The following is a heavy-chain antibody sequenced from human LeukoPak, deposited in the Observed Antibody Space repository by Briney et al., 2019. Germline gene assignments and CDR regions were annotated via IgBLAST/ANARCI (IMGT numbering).Heavy chain of an antibody. CDR2: INSDGSST. D-gene: IGHD6-19*01. Sequence: GGSLRLSCAASKFTFSRYWMHWVRQSPGKGLVWVSRINSDGSSTSYADSVKGRFTISRDNAKNTLYLQMNSLRAEDTAVYYCARAVTGPDYWGQGTLVTVSS. J-gene: IGHJ4*02. CDR3: ARAVTGPDY. V-gene: IGHV3-74*01. CDR1: KFTFSRYW.